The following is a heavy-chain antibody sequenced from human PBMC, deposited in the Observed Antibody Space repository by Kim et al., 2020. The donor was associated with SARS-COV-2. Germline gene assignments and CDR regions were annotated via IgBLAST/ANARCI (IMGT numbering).Heavy chain of an antibody. V-gene: IGHV3-30*18. CDR3: AKLGFGETESYYYYYGMDV. D-gene: IGHD3-10*01. CDR1: GFTFSSYG. Sequence: GGSLRLSCAASGFTFSSYGMHWVRQAPGKGLEWVAVISYDGSNKYYADSVKGRFTISRDNSKNTLYLQMNSLRAEDTAVYYCAKLGFGETESYYYYYGMDVWGQGTTVTVSS. CDR2: ISYDGSNK. J-gene: IGHJ6*02.